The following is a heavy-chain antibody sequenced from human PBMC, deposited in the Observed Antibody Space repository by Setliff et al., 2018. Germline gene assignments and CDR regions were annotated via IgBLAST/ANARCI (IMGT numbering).Heavy chain of an antibody. Sequence: GASVKVSCKASGGTFSSYDISWVRQAPGQGLEWMGRIIPIFGTANYAQKFQGRVTITADESTSTAYMELSSLRSEDTAVYYCARDMIVDFIRGGGWFDPWGQGTLVTVPQ. CDR1: GGTFSSYD. CDR3: ARDMIVDFIRGGGWFDP. D-gene: IGHD3-22*01. CDR2: IIPIFGTA. J-gene: IGHJ5*02. V-gene: IGHV1-69*13.